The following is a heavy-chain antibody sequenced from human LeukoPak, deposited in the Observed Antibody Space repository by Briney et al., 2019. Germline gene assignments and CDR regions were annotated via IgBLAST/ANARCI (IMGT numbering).Heavy chain of an antibody. CDR1: GFTFSSYA. J-gene: IGHJ4*02. CDR2: IWYDGSNK. Sequence: GGSLRLSCATSGFTFSSYAMNWVRQAPGKGLEWVAVIWYDGSNKYYADSVKGRFTISRDNSKNTMYLQMNSLGAEDTAVYYCASITLVDFDYWGQGTLVTVSS. CDR3: ASITLVDFDY. V-gene: IGHV3-33*01. D-gene: IGHD3-10*01.